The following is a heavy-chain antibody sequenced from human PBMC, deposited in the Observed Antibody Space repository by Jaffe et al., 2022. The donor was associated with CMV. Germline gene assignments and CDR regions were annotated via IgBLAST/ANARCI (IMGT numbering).Heavy chain of an antibody. CDR1: AFSFTTYS. D-gene: IGHD7-27*01. Sequence: EVQLVESGGGLVKPGGSLRLSCAASAFSFTTYSMNWVRQAPGKGLEWVSSISSTSNYIYYADSVKGRFTISRDNAKNSLYLQMNSLRAEDTAVYYCARGFGANCGSVFDNWGQGTLVIVSS. CDR2: ISSTSNYI. J-gene: IGHJ4*02. CDR3: ARGFGANCGSVFDN. V-gene: IGHV3-21*01.